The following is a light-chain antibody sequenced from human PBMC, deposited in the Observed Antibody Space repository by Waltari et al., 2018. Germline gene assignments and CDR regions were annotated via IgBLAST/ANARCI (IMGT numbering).Light chain of an antibody. CDR1: SRDGGHYNL. CDR2: DDN. V-gene: IGLV2-23*01. CDR3: CSYAGSYTWV. Sequence: QSALTQPASVSGSPGQSITLYCTGTSRDGGHYNLVSWYQQSPGKAPKVMIYDDNRRPSGVSDRFSGSKSGNTASLTISGVQAEDEADYYCCSYAGSYTWVFGGGTKLTVL. J-gene: IGLJ3*02.